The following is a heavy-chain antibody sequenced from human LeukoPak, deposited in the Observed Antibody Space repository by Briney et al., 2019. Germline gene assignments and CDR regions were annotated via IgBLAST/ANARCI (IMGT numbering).Heavy chain of an antibody. CDR1: GGSISSGGYS. D-gene: IGHD3-22*01. J-gene: IGHJ3*02. V-gene: IGHV4-30-2*01. CDR3: AAVDYYDSRNAFDI. Sequence: RSSETLSLTCAVSGGSISSGGYSWSWIRQPPGKGLEWIGYIHHSGSTYYNPSLKSRVTISVDRSKNQFSLKLSSVTAAVTAVYYCAAVDYYDSRNAFDIWGQGTMVTVSS. CDR2: IHHSGST.